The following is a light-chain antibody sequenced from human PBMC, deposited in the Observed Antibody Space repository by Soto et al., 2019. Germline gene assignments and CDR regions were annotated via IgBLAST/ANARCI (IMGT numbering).Light chain of an antibody. CDR1: QSVSSTY. J-gene: IGKJ1*01. CDR3: QQYGSSPWT. V-gene: IGKV3-20*01. CDR2: GVS. Sequence: EVVLTQSPGTLSLSPGERVTLSCRASQSVSSTYLAWYQQKPGQAPRLLIYGVSSRATGLPDRFSGSGSGTDFTLTISRLEPEDFAVYYCQQYGSSPWTFGQGTKVEIK.